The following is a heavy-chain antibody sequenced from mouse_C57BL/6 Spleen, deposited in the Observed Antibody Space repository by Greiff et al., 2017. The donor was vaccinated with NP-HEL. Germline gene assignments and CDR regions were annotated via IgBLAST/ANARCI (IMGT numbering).Heavy chain of an antibody. J-gene: IGHJ2*01. V-gene: IGHV2-5*01. CDR1: GFSFTSYG. CDR2: IWRGGST. CDR3: AKSHGSSLYYFDY. D-gene: IGHD1-1*01. Sequence: VQVVESGPGLVQPSQSLSITCTVSGFSFTSYGVHWVRQSPGKGLEWLGVIWRGGSTDYNAAFMSRLSITKDNSKSQVFFKMNSLQADDTAIYYCAKSHGSSLYYFDYWGQGTTLTVSS.